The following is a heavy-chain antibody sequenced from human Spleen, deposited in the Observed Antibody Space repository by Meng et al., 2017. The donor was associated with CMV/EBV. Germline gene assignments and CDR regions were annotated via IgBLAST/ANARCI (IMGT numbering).Heavy chain of an antibody. Sequence: SETLSLTCTVPTHSTSNAYQWAWIRQSPGTGLEWIGTIYPSGSTSYNPSPKTLLTMSLDTSRKQFSLKLRSVTPADPAVYYCARDVGDESGANCHYYFDYWGQGTLVTVSS. CDR3: ARDVGDESGANCHYYFDY. V-gene: IGHV4-38-2*02. J-gene: IGHJ4*02. D-gene: IGHD4/OR15-4a*01. CDR2: IYPSGST. CDR1: THSTSNAYQ.